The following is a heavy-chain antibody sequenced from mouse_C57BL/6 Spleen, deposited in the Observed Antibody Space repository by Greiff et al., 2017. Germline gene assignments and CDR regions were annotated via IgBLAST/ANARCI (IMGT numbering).Heavy chain of an antibody. V-gene: IGHV1-82*01. CDR1: GYAFSSSW. CDR2: IYPGDGDT. CDR3: ARLRITTVVAPFDY. J-gene: IGHJ2*02. D-gene: IGHD1-1*01. Sequence: VQLQQSGPELVKPGASVKISCKASGYAFSSSWMNWVKQRPGKGLEWIGRIYPGDGDTNYNGKFKGKATLTADKSTSTAYMQLSSLTSEDSAVYFCARLRITTVVAPFDYWGQGTSLTVSS.